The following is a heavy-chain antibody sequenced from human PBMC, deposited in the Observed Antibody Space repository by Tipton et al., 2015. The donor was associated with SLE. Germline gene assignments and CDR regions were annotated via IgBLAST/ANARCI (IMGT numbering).Heavy chain of an antibody. J-gene: IGHJ3*01. CDR2: IKRDGSEK. CDR3: TTSIAVRELSARD. Sequence: SLRLSCAASGFSFSSYWMSWVRQAPGKGLEWVANIKRDGSEKHYVDSVMGRFTISRDNSKNTLYLQMNSLKTEDTAVYYCTTSIAVRELSARDWGQGTMVTVSS. D-gene: IGHD6-6*01. CDR1: GFSFSSYW. V-gene: IGHV3-7*03.